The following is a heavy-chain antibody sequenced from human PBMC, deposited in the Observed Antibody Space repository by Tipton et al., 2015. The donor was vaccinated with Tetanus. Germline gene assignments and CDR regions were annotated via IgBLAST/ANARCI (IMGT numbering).Heavy chain of an antibody. Sequence: QLVQSGAEVKKPGESLKISCQGSGYSFNIYWIAWVRQAPGQGPEWMGGIFPQFGTSNYAPKFQDRVTMTADTSTGTVYMDLSSLRSDDTAVYYCVRPDRYCSGGSCYLALDYWGQGTLITVSS. CDR2: IFPQFGTS. V-gene: IGHV1-69*06. CDR1: GYSFNIYW. CDR3: VRPDRYCSGGSCYLALDY. D-gene: IGHD2-15*01. J-gene: IGHJ4*02.